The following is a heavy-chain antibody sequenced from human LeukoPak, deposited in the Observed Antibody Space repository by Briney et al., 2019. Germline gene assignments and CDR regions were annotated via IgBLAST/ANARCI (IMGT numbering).Heavy chain of an antibody. D-gene: IGHD4-17*01. CDR1: GFTFSSYS. V-gene: IGHV3-21*01. CDR3: ARELGPDYGAT. CDR2: ISSSSSYI. J-gene: IGHJ5*02. Sequence: GGSLRLSCAASGFTFSSYSMNWVRQAPGKGLEWVSSISSSSSYIYYADSMTGPLPISRHHAKNSLYLQMNSLRAQDTAVYYCARELGPDYGATWGQGTLVTVSS.